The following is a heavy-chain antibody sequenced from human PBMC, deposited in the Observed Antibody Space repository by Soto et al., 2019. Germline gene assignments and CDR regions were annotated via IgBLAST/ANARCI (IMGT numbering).Heavy chain of an antibody. V-gene: IGHV3-30-3*01. CDR1: GFTFRSYA. CDR3: ARDRMIVGDYYYYGMDV. D-gene: IGHD3-22*01. Sequence: DSGGGVGQPGRSLRLSCAASGFTFRSYAMHWVRQAPGTALEWVAVISYDGSNKYYADSVKGRFTISRDNSKNTLYLQMNSLRAEDTAVYYCARDRMIVGDYYYYGMDVWGQGTTVTVSS. CDR2: ISYDGSNK. J-gene: IGHJ6*02.